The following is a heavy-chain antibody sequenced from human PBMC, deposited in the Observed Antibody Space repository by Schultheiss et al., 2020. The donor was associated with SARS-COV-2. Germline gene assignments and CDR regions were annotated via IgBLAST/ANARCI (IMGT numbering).Heavy chain of an antibody. J-gene: IGHJ3*02. Sequence: SETLSLTCAVSGYSISSGYYWSWIRQPPGKGLEWIGYIYYSGSTNYNPSLKSRVTISVDTSKNQFSLKLSSVTAADTAVYYCARGYCSSTSCYRADAFDIWGQGTMVTVSS. CDR1: GYSISSGYY. V-gene: IGHV4-61*01. CDR2: IYYSGST. D-gene: IGHD2-2*01. CDR3: ARGYCSSTSCYRADAFDI.